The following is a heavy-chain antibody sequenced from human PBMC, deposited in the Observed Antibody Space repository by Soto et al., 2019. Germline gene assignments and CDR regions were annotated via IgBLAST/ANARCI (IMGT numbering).Heavy chain of an antibody. V-gene: IGHV1-3*01. CDR2: INAANGDT. D-gene: IGHD6-13*01. J-gene: IGHJ5*02. CDR3: VRRHVSATGIDWFDP. Sequence: ASVKVSCKASGYTFTSYGIHWVRQAPGQRLEWMGWINAANGDTKYAPKFQGRVTITRDTSASTAYMELSSLRSEDTAVYYCVRRHVSATGIDWFDPWGQGTLVTVSS. CDR1: GYTFTSYG.